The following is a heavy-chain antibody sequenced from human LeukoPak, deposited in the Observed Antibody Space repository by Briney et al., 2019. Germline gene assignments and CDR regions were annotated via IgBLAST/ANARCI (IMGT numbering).Heavy chain of an antibody. V-gene: IGHV3-11*05. CDR3: ARDDSSLAGAFDI. CDR1: GFTFSDYY. CDR2: ISSSSSYT. D-gene: IGHD3-22*01. J-gene: IGHJ3*02. Sequence: GGSLRLSCAASGFTFSDYYMSWIRQAPGKGLEWVSYISSSSSYTNYADSVKGRFTISRDNAKNSLYLQMNSLRADDTAVYYCARDDSSLAGAFDIWGQGTMVTASS.